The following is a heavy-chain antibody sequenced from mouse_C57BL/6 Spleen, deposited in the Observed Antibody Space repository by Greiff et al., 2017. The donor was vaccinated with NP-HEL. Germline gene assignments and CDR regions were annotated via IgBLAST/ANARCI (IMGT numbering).Heavy chain of an antibody. Sequence: QVQLQQSGAELVRPGASVTLSCKASGYTFTDYEMHWVKQTPVHGLEWIGAIDPETGGTAYNQKFKGKAILTADKSSSTAYMELRSLTSEDSAVYYCTRGLDYMGFYWGQGTLVTVSA. CDR1: GYTFTDYE. J-gene: IGHJ3*01. CDR2: IDPETGGT. CDR3: TRGLDYMGFY. V-gene: IGHV1-15*01. D-gene: IGHD2-12*01.